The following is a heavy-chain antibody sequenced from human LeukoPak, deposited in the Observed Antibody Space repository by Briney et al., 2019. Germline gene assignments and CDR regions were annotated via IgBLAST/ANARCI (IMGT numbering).Heavy chain of an antibody. CDR3: ARGGGIEAAGTSEYFDY. D-gene: IGHD6-13*01. Sequence: GASVKVSCKASGYTFTGYYMHWVRQAPGQGLEWMGWINPNSGGTNYAQKFQGRVTMTRDTSISTAYMELSRLRSDDTAVYYCARGGGIEAAGTSEYFDYGGQGSLVTVPS. CDR2: INPNSGGT. J-gene: IGHJ4*02. V-gene: IGHV1-2*02. CDR1: GYTFTGYY.